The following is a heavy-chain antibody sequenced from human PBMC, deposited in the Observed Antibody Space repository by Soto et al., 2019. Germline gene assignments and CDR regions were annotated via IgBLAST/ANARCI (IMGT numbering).Heavy chain of an antibody. D-gene: IGHD3-10*01. CDR2: IYPGDSDV. V-gene: IGHV5-51*01. CDR1: EYTFTKYW. CDR3: ARQAPLNKMLPGVPLDF. Sequence: GESLKISCEASEYTFTKYWIGWVRQMPGKGLEWIGIIYPGDSDVRYSPSFQGHVTISADKSINTVYLEWSSLKPSDSATYFCARQAPLNKMLPGVPLDFWGQGTRVTAPQ. J-gene: IGHJ4*01.